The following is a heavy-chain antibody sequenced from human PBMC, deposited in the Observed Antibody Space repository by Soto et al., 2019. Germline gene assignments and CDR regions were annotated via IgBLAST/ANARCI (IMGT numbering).Heavy chain of an antibody. J-gene: IGHJ4*02. CDR1: GGSIGSGGYS. CDR3: AKGGGSGSYFDY. Sequence: SETLSLTCAVSGGSIGSGGYSWSWIRQPPGKGLEWIGYIYYSGSTYYNPSLQRRVTISVDRSKNQFSLKLSSVTAADTAVYYCAKGGGSGSYFDYWGQGTLVTVSS. D-gene: IGHD3-10*01. V-gene: IGHV4-30-2*01. CDR2: IYYSGST.